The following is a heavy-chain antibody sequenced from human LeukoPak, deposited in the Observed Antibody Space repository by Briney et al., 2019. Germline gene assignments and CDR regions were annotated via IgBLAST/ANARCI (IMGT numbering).Heavy chain of an antibody. V-gene: IGHV3-9*01. J-gene: IGHJ4*02. D-gene: IGHD4-17*01. CDR1: GFTFSSYS. Sequence: GGSLRLSCAASGFTFSSYSMNWVRQAPGKGLEWVSGISWNSGSIGYADSVKGRFTISRDNAKNSLYLQMNSLRAEDTALYYCAKEAQEPTGDYWGQGTLVTVSS. CDR2: ISWNSGSI. CDR3: AKEAQEPTGDY.